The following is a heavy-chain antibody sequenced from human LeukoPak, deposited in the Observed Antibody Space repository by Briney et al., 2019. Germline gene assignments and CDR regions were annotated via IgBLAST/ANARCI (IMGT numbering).Heavy chain of an antibody. J-gene: IGHJ4*02. D-gene: IGHD6-13*01. CDR3: ASQQLADFDY. CDR1: GFTFSSYA. V-gene: IGHV3-23*01. CDR2: ISGSGGST. Sequence: PGGSLRLSCTASGFTFSSYAMSWVRQAPGKGLEWVSAISGSGGSTYYADSVKGRFTISRDNSKNTLYLQMNSLRAEDTAVYYCASQQLADFDYWGQGTLVTVSS.